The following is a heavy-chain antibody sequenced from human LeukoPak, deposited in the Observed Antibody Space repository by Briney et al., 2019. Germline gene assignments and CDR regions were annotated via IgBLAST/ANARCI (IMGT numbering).Heavy chain of an antibody. V-gene: IGHV4-39*02. D-gene: IGHD5/OR15-5a*01. CDR3: ARDHSFFQVDY. J-gene: IGHJ4*02. Sequence: SETLSLTCTVSGGSISSGNYYWGWIPQPPGRSLEWIGSIHSGGSTYYIPSVKSRITISADTSKNQFSLKLTSVTAADTAVYYCARDHSFFQVDYWGQGTLVTVSS. CDR2: IHSGGST. CDR1: GGSISSGNYY.